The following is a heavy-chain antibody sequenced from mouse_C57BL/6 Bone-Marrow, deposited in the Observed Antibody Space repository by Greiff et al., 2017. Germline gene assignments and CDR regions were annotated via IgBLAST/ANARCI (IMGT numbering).Heavy chain of an antibody. V-gene: IGHV1-55*01. CDR1: GYTFTSYW. CDR3: ARDSYYYGSSYPYFDV. CDR2: IYPGSGST. D-gene: IGHD1-1*01. J-gene: IGHJ1*03. Sequence: QVQLKQPGAELVKPGASVKMSCKASGYTFTSYWITWVKQRPGQGLEWIGDIYPGSGSTNYNEKFKSKATLTVDTSSSTAYMQLSSLTSEDSAVYYCARDSYYYGSSYPYFDVWGTGTTVTVSS.